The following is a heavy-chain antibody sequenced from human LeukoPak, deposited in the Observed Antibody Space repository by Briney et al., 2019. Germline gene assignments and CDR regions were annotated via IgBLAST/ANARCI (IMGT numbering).Heavy chain of an antibody. CDR1: GGSISSYY. Sequence: SSETLSLTCTVSGGSISSYYWSWIRQPPGKGLEWIGYIYYSGSTNYNPSLKSRVAISVDTSKNQVSLRLSSVTAADTAVYYCARGGSIVGATPHDAFDIWGQGTLVTVSS. J-gene: IGHJ3*02. V-gene: IGHV4-59*01. CDR3: ARGGSIVGATPHDAFDI. D-gene: IGHD1-26*01. CDR2: IYYSGST.